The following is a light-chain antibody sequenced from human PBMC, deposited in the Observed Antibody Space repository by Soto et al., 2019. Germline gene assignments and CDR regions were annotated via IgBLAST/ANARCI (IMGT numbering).Light chain of an antibody. V-gene: IGKV3-11*01. Sequence: EIVLTQSPATLSLSPGERATLSCRASQSVSSFLAWYQQKPGQAPRLLIYDSSNEATGIPARFSGSGSGTDFTLTISSLEPEDFAVYYCQQSSNWPLTFGGGTKVEIK. CDR3: QQSSNWPLT. CDR2: DSS. CDR1: QSVSSF. J-gene: IGKJ4*01.